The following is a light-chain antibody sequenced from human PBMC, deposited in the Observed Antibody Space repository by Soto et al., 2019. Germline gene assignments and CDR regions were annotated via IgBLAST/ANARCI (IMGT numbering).Light chain of an antibody. V-gene: IGKV3-11*01. CDR2: DAS. J-gene: IGKJ4*01. CDR3: QQRSNWPPVT. Sequence: IVLTQSPVTLSLSPGERATLSCRASQSVGYHLAWYQQKPGQAPRLLIYDASNRATGIPARFSGSGSGTDFTLAISSLEPEDFAVYYCQQRSNWPPVTFGGGTKVDIK. CDR1: QSVGYH.